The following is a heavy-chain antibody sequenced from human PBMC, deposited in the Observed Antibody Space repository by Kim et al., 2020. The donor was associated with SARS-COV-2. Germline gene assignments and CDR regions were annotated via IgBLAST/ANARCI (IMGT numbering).Heavy chain of an antibody. CDR2: INHSGST. V-gene: IGHV4-34*01. CDR3: ARGHQRAARPSRNGYSSSWGERHAFDI. D-gene: IGHD6-13*01. CDR1: GGSFSGYY. Sequence: SETLSLTCAVYGGSFSGYYWSWIRQPPGKGLEWIGEINHSGSTNYNPSLKSRVTISVDTSKNQFSLKLSSVTAADTAVYYCARGHQRAARPSRNGYSSSWGERHAFDIWGQGTMVTVSS. J-gene: IGHJ3*02.